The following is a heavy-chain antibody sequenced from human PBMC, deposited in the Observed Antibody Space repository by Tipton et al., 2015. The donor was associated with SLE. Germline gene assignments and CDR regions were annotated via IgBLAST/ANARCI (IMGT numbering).Heavy chain of an antibody. CDR1: GGSISSHY. CDR2: IYYSGST. V-gene: IGHV4-59*11. Sequence: TLSLTCAVSGGSISSHYWSWIRQPPGKGLEWIGYIYYSGSTNYNPSLKSRVTISVDTSKNQFSLKLSSVTAADTAVYYCARTDIVVVPAAGWFDPWGQGTLVTVSS. D-gene: IGHD2-2*01. CDR3: ARTDIVVVPAAGWFDP. J-gene: IGHJ5*02.